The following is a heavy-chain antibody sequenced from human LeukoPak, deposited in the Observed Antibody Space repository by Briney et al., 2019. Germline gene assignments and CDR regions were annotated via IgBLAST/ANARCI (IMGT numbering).Heavy chain of an antibody. CDR2: MYHNGST. Sequence: SETLSLTCTVSGGSISSISYYWGWIRQPPGKGLEWIGSMYHNGSTYYNPSLKSRVTISVDTSKNQFSLKLSSVTAADTAVYYCARLSPDGRMDVWGKGTTVTISS. J-gene: IGHJ6*03. CDR3: ARLSPDGRMDV. CDR1: GGSISSISYY. V-gene: IGHV4-39*07.